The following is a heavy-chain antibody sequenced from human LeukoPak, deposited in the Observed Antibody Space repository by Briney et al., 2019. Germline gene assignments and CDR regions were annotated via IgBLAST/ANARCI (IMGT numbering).Heavy chain of an antibody. CDR3: AKGFVRFGESMIDY. D-gene: IGHD3-10*01. Sequence: GGSLRLSCAASGFSFSSYWMTWVRQAPGKGPEWVANINEDGSQKNYVDSVKGRFTISRDNAKNSLYLQMNSLRAEDMALYYCAKGFVRFGESMIDYWGQGTLVTVSS. V-gene: IGHV3-7*03. CDR2: INEDGSQK. CDR1: GFSFSSYW. J-gene: IGHJ4*02.